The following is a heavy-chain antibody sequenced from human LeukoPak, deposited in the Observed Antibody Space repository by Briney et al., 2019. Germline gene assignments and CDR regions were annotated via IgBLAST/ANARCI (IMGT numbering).Heavy chain of an antibody. CDR1: GYTFTGYY. CDR3: ARSYYDFWSGYNYYYYMDV. V-gene: IGHV1-2*02. CDR2: INPNSGGT. D-gene: IGHD3-3*01. Sequence: ASVKVSCKASGYTFTGYYMHWVRQAPGQGLEWMGWINPNSGGTNYAQKFQGRVTMTRDTSISTAYMELSRLRSDDTAVYYCARSYYDFWSGYNYYYYMDVWGKGTTVTVSS. J-gene: IGHJ6*03.